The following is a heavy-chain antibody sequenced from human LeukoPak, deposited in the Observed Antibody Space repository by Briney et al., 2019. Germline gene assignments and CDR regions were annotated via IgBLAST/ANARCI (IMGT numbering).Heavy chain of an antibody. D-gene: IGHD3-16*01. V-gene: IGHV3-30*04. CDR1: GFTFSSYA. J-gene: IGHJ3*02. CDR2: ISYDGSNK. CDR3: ARDGGTIMITFGGVIGAFDI. Sequence: GGSLRLSCAASGFTFSSYAMHWVRQAPGKGLEWVAVISYDGSNKYYADSVKGRFTISRDNSKNTLYLQMNSLRAEDMAVYYCARDGGTIMITFGGVIGAFDIWGQGTMVTVSA.